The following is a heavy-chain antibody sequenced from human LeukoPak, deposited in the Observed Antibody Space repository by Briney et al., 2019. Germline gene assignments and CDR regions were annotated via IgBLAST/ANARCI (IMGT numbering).Heavy chain of an antibody. V-gene: IGHV3-33*01. CDR1: GFTFSSYG. J-gene: IGHJ4*02. CDR3: ARAVGVTMIVA. Sequence: PGGSLRLSCAASGFTFSSYGMHWVRQAPGKGLEWVAVIWYDGSNKYYADSVKGRFTISRDNSKNTLYLQMNSLRAEDTAVYYCARAVGVTMIVAWGQGTLVTVSS. CDR2: IWYDGSNK. D-gene: IGHD3-22*01.